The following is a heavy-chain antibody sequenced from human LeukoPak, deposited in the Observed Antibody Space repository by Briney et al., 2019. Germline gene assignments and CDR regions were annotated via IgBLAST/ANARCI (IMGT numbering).Heavy chain of an antibody. V-gene: IGHV5-51*01. CDR1: GYSFTSYW. Sequence: GESLKISCKGSGYSFTSYWIGWVRQMPGKGLEWMGIIYPGDSDTRYSPSFKGQVTTSADKSISTAYLQWTSLKGSDTGMYYCARHAGYSSGWYREADYWGQGTLVTVSS. CDR3: ARHAGYSSGWYREADY. CDR2: IYPGDSDT. J-gene: IGHJ4*02. D-gene: IGHD6-19*01.